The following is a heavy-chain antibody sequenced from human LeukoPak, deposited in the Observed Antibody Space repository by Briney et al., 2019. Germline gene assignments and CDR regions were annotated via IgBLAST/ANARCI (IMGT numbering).Heavy chain of an antibody. J-gene: IGHJ6*02. CDR2: ISYDGSNK. D-gene: IGHD3-9*01. Sequence: PGGSLRLSCAASGFTFSSYAMHWVRQAPGKGLKCVADISYDGSNKYYTHSVKGRFTISRDNPKNTLYLQMNSLRAEDTAVYYCARGRIYYDILTGYYHPQYYYYGMDVWGQGTTVTVSS. V-gene: IGHV3-30-3*01. CDR1: GFTFSSYA. CDR3: ARGRIYYDILTGYYHPQYYYYGMDV.